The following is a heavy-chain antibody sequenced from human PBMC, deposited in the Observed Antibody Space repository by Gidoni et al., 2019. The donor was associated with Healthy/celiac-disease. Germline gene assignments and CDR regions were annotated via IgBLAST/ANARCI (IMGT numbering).Heavy chain of an antibody. Sequence: QVQLVQSGAEVKKPGASVKVSCKASGYTFTSSYMPWVRQAPGQGLEWMGIINPSGGSTSYAQKFQGRVTMTRDTSTSTVYMELSSLRSEDTAVYYCARGGGYDFWSGSLGYGMDVWGQGTTVTVSS. D-gene: IGHD3-3*01. CDR2: INPSGGST. V-gene: IGHV1-46*01. CDR3: ARGGGYDFWSGSLGYGMDV. J-gene: IGHJ6*02. CDR1: GYTFTSSY.